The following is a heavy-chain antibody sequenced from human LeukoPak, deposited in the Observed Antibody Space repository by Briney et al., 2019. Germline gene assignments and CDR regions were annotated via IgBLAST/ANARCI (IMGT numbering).Heavy chain of an antibody. CDR3: ARDRVVVVVAATVRSYYYYGMDV. CDR1: GFTFSSYA. Sequence: GGSLRLSCAASGFTFSSYAMHWVRQAPGKGLEWVAVISYDGSNKYYADSVKGRFTISRDNSKNTLYLQMNSLRAEDTAVYYSARDRVVVVVAATVRSYYYYGMDVWGQGTTVTVSS. J-gene: IGHJ6*02. V-gene: IGHV3-30*04. D-gene: IGHD2-15*01. CDR2: ISYDGSNK.